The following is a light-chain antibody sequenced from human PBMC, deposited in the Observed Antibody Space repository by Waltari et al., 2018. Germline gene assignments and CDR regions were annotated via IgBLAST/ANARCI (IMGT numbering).Light chain of an antibody. J-gene: IGLJ2*01. CDR2: NVN. V-gene: IGLV2-14*01. CDR3: NSYTSRSTMI. CDR1: STDIGGYDY. Sequence: QSALTQPASVSGSPGQSITISCTGSSTDIGGYDYVSWYRQDPGKAPQLIIHNVNKRPSGVSDRFSGSKSGNTASLTISGLQAEDEAHYFCNSYTSRSTMIFGGGTTLTV.